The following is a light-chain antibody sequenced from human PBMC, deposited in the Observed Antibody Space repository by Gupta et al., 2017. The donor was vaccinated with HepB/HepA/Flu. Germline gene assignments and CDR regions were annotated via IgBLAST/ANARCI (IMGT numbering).Light chain of an antibody. CDR1: SSDVGGSNY. CDR3: SSYTSSSTLVV. Sequence: QSALTPPASVSGSPGHSITLSCTGTSSDVGGSNYVSWYQQHPGKAPKLMIYDVRNRPSGVSNRFSGSKSGNTASLTISGLQAEDEADYYCSSYTSSSTLVVFGGGTKLTVL. CDR2: DVR. V-gene: IGLV2-14*01. J-gene: IGLJ2*01.